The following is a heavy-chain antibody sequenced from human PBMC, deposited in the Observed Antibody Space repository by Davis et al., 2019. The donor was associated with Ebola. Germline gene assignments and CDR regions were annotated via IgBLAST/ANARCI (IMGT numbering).Heavy chain of an antibody. Sequence: GGSLRLSCAASGFTFDDYAMHWVRHAPGKGLEWVSGISWNSGSIGYADSVKGRFTISRDNAKNSLYLQMNSLRAEDTALYYCAKAFWSGYHFDYWGQGTLVTVSS. CDR1: GFTFDDYA. D-gene: IGHD3-3*01. V-gene: IGHV3-9*01. CDR3: AKAFWSGYHFDY. J-gene: IGHJ4*02. CDR2: ISWNSGSI.